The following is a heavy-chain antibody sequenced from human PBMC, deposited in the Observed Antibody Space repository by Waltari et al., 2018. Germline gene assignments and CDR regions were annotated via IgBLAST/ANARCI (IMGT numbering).Heavy chain of an antibody. V-gene: IGHV1-69*04. J-gene: IGHJ4*02. CDR2: IIPILGIA. CDR3: ARDPAYDSSGYYFFDY. Sequence: QVQLVQSGAEVKKPGSSVKVSCKASGGTFSSYAISWVRQAPGQGLEWMGGIIPILGIANYAQKFQGRVTITADESTSTAYMELSSLRSEDTAVYYCARDPAYDSSGYYFFDYWGQGTLVTVSS. D-gene: IGHD3-22*01. CDR1: GGTFSSYA.